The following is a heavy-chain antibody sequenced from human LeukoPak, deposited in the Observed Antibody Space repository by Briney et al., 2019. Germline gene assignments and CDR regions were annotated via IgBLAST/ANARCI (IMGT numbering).Heavy chain of an antibody. Sequence: SETLSLTCTVSGGSISSGDYYWSWIRQPPGKGLEWIGYIYYSGSTYYNPSLKSRVTISVDTSKNQFSLKLGSVTAADTAVYYCASQDYGDYSFDYWGQGTLVTVSS. V-gene: IGHV4-30-4*01. CDR3: ASQDYGDYSFDY. CDR1: GGSISSGDYY. J-gene: IGHJ4*02. D-gene: IGHD4-17*01. CDR2: IYYSGST.